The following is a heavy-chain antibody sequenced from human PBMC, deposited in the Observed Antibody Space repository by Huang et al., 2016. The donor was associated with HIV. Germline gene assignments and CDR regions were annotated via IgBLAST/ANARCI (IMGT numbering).Heavy chain of an antibody. CDR1: GGSFSGYY. D-gene: IGHD3-22*01. V-gene: IGHV4-34*01. Sequence: QVQLQQWGAGLLKPSETLSLTCAVYGGSFSGYYWVWIRQPPGKGLEWIGEINHRGSTKDNPSLKSRVTISGETSKTQFSLKLNSVTAADTAVYYCARGPDYYDSSGREAFDIWGQGTMVTVSS. CDR2: INHRGST. J-gene: IGHJ3*02. CDR3: ARGPDYYDSSGREAFDI.